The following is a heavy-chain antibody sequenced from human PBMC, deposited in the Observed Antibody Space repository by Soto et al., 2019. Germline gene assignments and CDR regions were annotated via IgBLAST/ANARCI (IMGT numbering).Heavy chain of an antibody. Sequence: EVHLLESGGGLVQPGGSLRLSCAASGFTFSNYAMTWVRQAPGKGLEWVSVISGTGGGTNNADSAKGRFTTSRDNSKNTLDLQMNSLRAEDTAFYYCAKRAFYGSVFPNYHGMDVWGQGTAVTVSS. D-gene: IGHD3-10*01. CDR3: AKRAFYGSVFPNYHGMDV. J-gene: IGHJ6*02. CDR2: ISGTGGGT. CDR1: GFTFSNYA. V-gene: IGHV3-23*01.